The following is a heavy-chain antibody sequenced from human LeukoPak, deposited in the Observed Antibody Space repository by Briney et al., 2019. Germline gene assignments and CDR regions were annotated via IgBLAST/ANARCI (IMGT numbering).Heavy chain of an antibody. V-gene: IGHV4-61*01. J-gene: IGHJ4*02. CDR3: ASRVGGSGY. CDR1: GGSVSSGHYY. D-gene: IGHD2-15*01. Sequence: SETLSLTCTVSGGSVSSGHYYWSWIREPPGKGLEWIGYVYYSGSTNYNPSLKSRATISVDTSKSQFSLKLSSVTAADTAVYYCASRVGGSGYWGQGTLVTVSS. CDR2: VYYSGST.